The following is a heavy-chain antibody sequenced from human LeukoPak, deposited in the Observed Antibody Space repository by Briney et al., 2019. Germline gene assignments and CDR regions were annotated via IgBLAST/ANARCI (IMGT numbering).Heavy chain of an antibody. D-gene: IGHD1-7*01. CDR1: GGSYSGYY. Sequence: SETLSPTCAVYGGSYSGYYWSWIRQPPGKGPEWVGEIHYSGATNYKPSLKSRATILGDTSKNQISLKLTSVTAADTALYYCARGRPGTGNYYFDLWGRGTLVTVSS. V-gene: IGHV4-34*01. CDR3: ARGRPGTGNYYFDL. CDR2: IHYSGAT. J-gene: IGHJ2*01.